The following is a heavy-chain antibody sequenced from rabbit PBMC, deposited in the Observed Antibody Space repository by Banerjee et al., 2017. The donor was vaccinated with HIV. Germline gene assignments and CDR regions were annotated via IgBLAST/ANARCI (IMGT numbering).Heavy chain of an antibody. J-gene: IGHJ4*01. CDR2: INTNSGNT. CDR3: ARNGAGSNFAFKL. V-gene: IGHV1S45*01. D-gene: IGHD4-2*01. Sequence: QEQLEESGGGLVQPGGSLTLSCTASGFDISYYHMGWVRQAPGKGLEWIACINTNSGNTVYASWAKGRFTISKTSSTTVTLQMTSLTAADTATYFCARNGAGSNFAFKLWGPGTLVTVS. CDR1: GFDISYYH.